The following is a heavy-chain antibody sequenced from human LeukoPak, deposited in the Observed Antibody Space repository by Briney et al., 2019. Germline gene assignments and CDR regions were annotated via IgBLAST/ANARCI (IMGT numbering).Heavy chain of an antibody. D-gene: IGHD1-26*01. Sequence: PGGSLRLSCAASGFTFSSYGMHWVRQAPGKGLEWVAFIRYDGSNKYYADSVKGRFTISRDNSKNTLYLQMNSLRAEDTAVYYCAKDPQKWDSYFDYWGQGTLVTVSS. CDR2: IRYDGSNK. J-gene: IGHJ4*02. CDR3: AKDPQKWDSYFDY. CDR1: GFTFSSYG. V-gene: IGHV3-30*02.